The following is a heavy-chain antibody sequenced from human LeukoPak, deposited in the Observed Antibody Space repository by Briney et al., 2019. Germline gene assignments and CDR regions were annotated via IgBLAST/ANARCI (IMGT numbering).Heavy chain of an antibody. V-gene: IGHV3-30*03. Sequence: GGSLRLSCAASGFTFSSYGMHWVRQAPGKGLEWVAVISSDGSSRYYADSVKGRFTISRDNAKNTLYLQMNSLRADDTAVYYCARDYGAWGQGTLVTVSP. CDR1: GFTFSSYG. J-gene: IGHJ5*02. CDR3: ARDYGA. D-gene: IGHD4/OR15-4a*01. CDR2: ISSDGSSR.